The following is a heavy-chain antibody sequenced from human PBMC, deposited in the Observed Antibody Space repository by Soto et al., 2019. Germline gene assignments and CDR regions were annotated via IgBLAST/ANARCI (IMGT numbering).Heavy chain of an antibody. CDR1: GFTFSSYA. D-gene: IGHD3-3*01. J-gene: IGHJ6*02. V-gene: IGHV3-23*01. CDR3: EKALRFLEWSQYYYYYGMDV. CDR2: ISGSGGST. Sequence: SGGSLRLSCAASGFTFSSYAMSWVRQAPGKGLEWVSAISGSGGSTYYADSVKGRFTISRDNSKNTLYLQMNSLRAEDTAVYYCEKALRFLEWSQYYYYYGMDVWGQGPTVTVSS.